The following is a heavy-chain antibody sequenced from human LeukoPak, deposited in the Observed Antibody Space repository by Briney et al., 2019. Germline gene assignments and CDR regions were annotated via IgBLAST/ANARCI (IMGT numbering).Heavy chain of an antibody. CDR3: ARTFMVRGVLNWSYP. J-gene: IGHJ5*02. D-gene: IGHD3-10*01. V-gene: IGHV4-59*08. CDR2: IYYSGST. Sequence: SETLSLTCTVSGGSISSYYWSWIRQPPGKGLEWIGYIYYSGSTNYNPSLKSRVTISVDTSKNQFSLKLSSVTAADTAVYYCARTFMVRGVLNWSYPWGQGTLVTVSS. CDR1: GGSISSYY.